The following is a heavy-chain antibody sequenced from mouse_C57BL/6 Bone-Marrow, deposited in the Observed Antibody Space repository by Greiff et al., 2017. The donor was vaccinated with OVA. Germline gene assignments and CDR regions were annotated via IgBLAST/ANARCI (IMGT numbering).Heavy chain of an antibody. CDR3: ARINIGYYGSSYVRFAY. D-gene: IGHD1-1*01. CDR2: IWWDDDK. CDR1: GFSLSTFGMG. J-gene: IGHJ3*01. V-gene: IGHV8-8*01. Sequence: QVTLKVSGPGILRPSQTLSLTCSFSGFSLSTFGMGVGWIRQPSGKGLEWLAHIWWDDDKYYNPALKSRLTISKDTSKNQVFLKRANVDTADTATYYCARINIGYYGSSYVRFAYWGQGTLVTVSA.